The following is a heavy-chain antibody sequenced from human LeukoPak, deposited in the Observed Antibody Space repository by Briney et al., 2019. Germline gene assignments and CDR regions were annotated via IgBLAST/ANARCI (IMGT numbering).Heavy chain of an antibody. CDR1: GFPIISSH. CDR3: VRGAGRDGFNP. D-gene: IGHD5-24*01. CDR2: IYYSGDT. J-gene: IGHJ5*02. Sequence: SSETPSLTCTVSGFPIISSHRSWIRQPPGKGLEWIGYIYYSGDTNYNPSLRGRVTMSVDTSKNQFSLRLTSVTAADTAMYYCVRGAGRDGFNPRGQGTLVTVSS. V-gene: IGHV4-59*01.